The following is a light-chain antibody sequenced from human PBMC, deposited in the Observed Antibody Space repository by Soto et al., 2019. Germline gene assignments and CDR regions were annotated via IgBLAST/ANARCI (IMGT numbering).Light chain of an antibody. Sequence: DIKLNKSHSTLSAYVGDRVTLTCRASQSISNWLAWYQQKPGKAPKLLIYLASSLESGVPSRFSGSGSGTEFTLTISNLQPDDFATYYCQQSNTYSWTFGQGTIVDIK. J-gene: IGKJ1*01. CDR3: QQSNTYSWT. V-gene: IGKV1-5*03. CDR2: LAS. CDR1: QSISNW.